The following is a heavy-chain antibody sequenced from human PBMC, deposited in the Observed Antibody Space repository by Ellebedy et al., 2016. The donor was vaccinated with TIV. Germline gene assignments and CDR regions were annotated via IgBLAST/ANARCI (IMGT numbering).Heavy chain of an antibody. V-gene: IGHV3-30*02. CDR2: IRYDGSNK. Sequence: GGSLRLSCAASGFTFSSFDMHWVRQAPGKGLEWVTFIRYDGSNKDYADSVKGRFTVSRDNAKNSLYLQMNSLRVDDTAVYFCAGGSGWLVEYWGRGTLVTVSS. CDR3: AGGSGWLVEY. J-gene: IGHJ4*02. D-gene: IGHD6-19*01. CDR1: GFTFSSFD.